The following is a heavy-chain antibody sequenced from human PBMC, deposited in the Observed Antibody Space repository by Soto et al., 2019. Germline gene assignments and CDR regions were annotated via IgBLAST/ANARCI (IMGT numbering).Heavy chain of an antibody. V-gene: IGHV3-23*01. CDR3: AKDRARGYSGNPLFYFDY. J-gene: IGHJ4*02. Sequence: EVQLLESGGGCVQPGGSLRLSCATSGFTFTNYAMSWVRQAPGVGLEWVSAVGGSGSSTFYADSVKGRFTISRDNSRNTVSLEMNSLRAEDTAVYYCAKDRARGYSGNPLFYFDYWGQGTLVTVSS. CDR2: VGGSGSST. D-gene: IGHD5-12*01. CDR1: GFTFTNYA.